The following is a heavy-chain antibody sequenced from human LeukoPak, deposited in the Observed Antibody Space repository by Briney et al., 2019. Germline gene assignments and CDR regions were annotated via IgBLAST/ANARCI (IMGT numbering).Heavy chain of an antibody. CDR1: GFTFSSYA. CDR3: AKFMWDIVAPIDY. D-gene: IGHD5-12*01. CDR2: ISGSGGST. V-gene: IGHV3-23*01. Sequence: GGSLRLSCAASGFTFSSYAMNWVRQAPGKGLEGVSGISGSGGSTYYAGSVKGRFTISRDNSKNTVYLQMDSLRAEDTAVYYCAKFMWDIVAPIDYWGQGTLVTVSS. J-gene: IGHJ4*02.